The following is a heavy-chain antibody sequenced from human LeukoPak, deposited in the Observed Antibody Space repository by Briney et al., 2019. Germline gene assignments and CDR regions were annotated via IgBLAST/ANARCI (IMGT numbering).Heavy chain of an antibody. CDR1: RFAVSNDY. J-gene: IGHJ4*02. Sequence: GGSLRLSCAASRFAVSNDYMSWVRQAPGKGLEWVSVIHTDGATYYAASVKGRFTISRDFSKNTLYLRMNSLRAEDTAIYYCARDRPWGGLNGFDYWGQGTLVTVAS. CDR2: IHTDGAT. V-gene: IGHV3-53*01. D-gene: IGHD3-3*01. CDR3: ARDRPWGGLNGFDY.